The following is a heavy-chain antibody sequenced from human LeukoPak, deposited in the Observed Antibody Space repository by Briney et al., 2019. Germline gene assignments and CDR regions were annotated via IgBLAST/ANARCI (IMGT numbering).Heavy chain of an antibody. Sequence: KAGGSLRLSCAASGFTVSSNYMSWVRQAPGKGLEWVSSISSSSSYIYYADSVKGRFAISRDNAENSLYLQMNSLRAEDTAVYYCARDRVDSSRSYGMDVWGQGTTVTVSS. D-gene: IGHD6-13*01. CDR3: ARDRVDSSRSYGMDV. J-gene: IGHJ6*02. CDR1: GFTVSSNY. CDR2: ISSSSSYI. V-gene: IGHV3-21*01.